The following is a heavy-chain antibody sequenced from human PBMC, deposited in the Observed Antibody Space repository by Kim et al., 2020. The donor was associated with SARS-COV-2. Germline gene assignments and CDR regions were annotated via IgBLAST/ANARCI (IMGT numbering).Heavy chain of an antibody. CDR2: ISTYSGNT. CDR1: GYTFTNYG. D-gene: IGHD5-12*01. J-gene: IGHJ6*02. Sequence: ASVKVSCKASGYTFTNYGISWVRQAPGLGLVWMVWISTYSGNTNYAQNLQGRVTMTTDTSTSTAYMDLMSLRSDDTAVYYCASGMATTDYFYYYGMDVWAQGTTVTVTS. CDR3: ASGMATTDYFYYYGMDV. V-gene: IGHV1-18*01.